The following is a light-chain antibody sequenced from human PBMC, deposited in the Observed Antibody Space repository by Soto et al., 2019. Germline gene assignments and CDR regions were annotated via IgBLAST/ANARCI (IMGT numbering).Light chain of an antibody. Sequence: EDVLTQYPGTLSLSPGERATLSCRASQTLKNNYLAWYQQKPGQAPRLLIYCASTRATGIPLRFSGSGSGTDFTLTISRLEPEDFAVYYCQQHGISHITFGQGTRLEIK. CDR3: QQHGISHIT. J-gene: IGKJ5*01. CDR1: QTLKNNY. CDR2: CAS. V-gene: IGKV3-20*01.